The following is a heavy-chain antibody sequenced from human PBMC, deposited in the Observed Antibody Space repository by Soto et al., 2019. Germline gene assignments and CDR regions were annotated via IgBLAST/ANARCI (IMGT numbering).Heavy chain of an antibody. CDR1: GFSFSVYS. D-gene: IGHD3-22*01. J-gene: IGHJ4*02. CDR2: ISGSSSTI. V-gene: IGHV3-48*02. Sequence: GGSLRLSCAASGFSFSVYSMNWVRQAPGKGLEWVSYISGSSSTIYYADSVKGRFTISRDNAKNSLYLQLSSLRDEDTAIYYCARESSGYPDSWGQGTLVTVSS. CDR3: ARESSGYPDS.